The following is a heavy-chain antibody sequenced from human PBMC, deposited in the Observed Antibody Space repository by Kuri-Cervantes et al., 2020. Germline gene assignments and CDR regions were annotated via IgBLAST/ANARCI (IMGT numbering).Heavy chain of an antibody. CDR3: ARGGGGSYFRF. D-gene: IGHD1-26*01. J-gene: IGHJ1*01. CDR2: IYYSGST. Sequence: SETLSLTCTVSGGSVSSGSYYWSWIRQPPGKGLEWIGYIYYSGSTNYNPSLKSRVTISIDTSKNQFSLKLNSVTAADTAVYYCARGGGGSYFRFWGQGTLVTVSS. CDR1: GGSVSSGSYY. V-gene: IGHV4-61*01.